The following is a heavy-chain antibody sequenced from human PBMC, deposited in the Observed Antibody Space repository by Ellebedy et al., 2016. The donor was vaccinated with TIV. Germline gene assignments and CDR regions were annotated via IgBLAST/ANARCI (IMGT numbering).Heavy chain of an antibody. J-gene: IGHJ6*02. V-gene: IGHV5-51*01. CDR3: ARRGAGSHDITGMDV. D-gene: IGHD3-9*01. Sequence: GESLKISCQASGYTFTSYWMGWVRQMPGKGLEWMGIIYPGDSDTRYNPSFQCEVTISVDKSISTSSLQWSSLKASDTAMYYCARRGAGSHDITGMDVWGQGTMVTVSS. CDR2: IYPGDSDT. CDR1: GYTFTSYW.